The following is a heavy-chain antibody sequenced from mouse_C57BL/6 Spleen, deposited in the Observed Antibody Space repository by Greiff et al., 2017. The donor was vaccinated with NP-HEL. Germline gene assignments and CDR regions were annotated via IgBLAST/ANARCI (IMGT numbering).Heavy chain of an antibody. CDR1: GYTFTDYY. CDR3: ARLRGYDGAWFAY. CDR2: INPNNGGT. J-gene: IGHJ3*01. Sequence: EVQLQQSGPELVKPGASVKISCKASGYTFTDYYMNWVKQSHGKSLEWIGDINPNNGGTSYNQKFKGKATLTVDKSSSTAYMELRSLTSEDSAVYYCARLRGYDGAWFAYWGQGTLVTVSA. V-gene: IGHV1-26*01. D-gene: IGHD2-2*01.